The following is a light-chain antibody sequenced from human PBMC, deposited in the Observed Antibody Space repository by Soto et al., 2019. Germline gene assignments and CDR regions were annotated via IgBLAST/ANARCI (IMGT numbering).Light chain of an antibody. V-gene: IGKV1-12*01. CDR1: QGISRW. CDR2: AAS. CDR3: QQANSFPIT. Sequence: DIQITQSPSSVSASVGDRVTITCRASQGISRWLVWYQQKPGKAPKLLIYAASSLQSGVPSRFSGSGSGTDFTLTISSLQPEDFATYYCQQANSFPITFGQGTRLEIK. J-gene: IGKJ5*01.